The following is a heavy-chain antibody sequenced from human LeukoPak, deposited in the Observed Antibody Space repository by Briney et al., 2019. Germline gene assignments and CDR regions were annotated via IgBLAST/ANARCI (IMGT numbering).Heavy chain of an antibody. D-gene: IGHD5-18*01. V-gene: IGHV3-23*01. Sequence: GGSLRLSCAASGVTFSSYAMSWVRQAPGKGLEWVSGISGSGGTTYYADSVKGRFTISRDNSKNTLYLQMNSLRAEDTAIYYCAKAYRYSYGYYDYWGQGTLVTVSS. CDR3: AKAYRYSYGYYDY. CDR2: ISGSGGTT. CDR1: GVTFSSYA. J-gene: IGHJ4*02.